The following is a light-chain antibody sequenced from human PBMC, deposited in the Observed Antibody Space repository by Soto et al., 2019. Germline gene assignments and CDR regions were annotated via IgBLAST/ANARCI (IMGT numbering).Light chain of an antibody. J-gene: IGKJ1*01. V-gene: IGKV3D-15*01. Sequence: MQSSGAPFSFTRERVTISCRASQSVRINLAWYQQRPGQAPRLLIHYSSTRASDIPARFSGSGSGTKFILAISSLQSEDFAVYYCQQYAYWPETFGEGTKVDIK. CDR3: QQYAYWPET. CDR1: QSVRIN. CDR2: YSS.